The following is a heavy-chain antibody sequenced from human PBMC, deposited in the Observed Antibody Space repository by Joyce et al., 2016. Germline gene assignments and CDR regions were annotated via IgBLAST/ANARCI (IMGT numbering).Heavy chain of an antibody. J-gene: IGHJ4*02. D-gene: IGHD3-22*01. Sequence: QVQVVQSGPEVKNPGSSVKVSCKASGGTFSGNAITWVRQAPGQGLEWLGGIIPMLDMANYEQKFQGKVTITADDSTNTVYMEMTFLTADDTAVYYCARGELGPAGDDSRGYYLAEWGQGTLVTVST. CDR3: ARGELGPAGDDSRGYYLAE. V-gene: IGHV1-69*01. CDR1: GGTFSGNA. CDR2: IIPMLDMA.